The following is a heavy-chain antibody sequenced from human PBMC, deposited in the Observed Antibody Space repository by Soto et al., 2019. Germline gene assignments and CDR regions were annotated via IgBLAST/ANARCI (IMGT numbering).Heavy chain of an antibody. D-gene: IGHD1-26*01. CDR2: INHSGST. CDR1: GGSFSGYY. V-gene: IGHV4-34*01. J-gene: IGHJ4*02. CDR3: ARGRSQRVWWFDY. Sequence: QVQLQQWGAGLLKPSETLSLTCAVYGGSFSGYYWSWIRQPPGKGLEWIGEINHSGSTNYNPSLKIRVXXSXDTXKNQFSLKLSSVTAADTAVYYWARGRSQRVWWFDYWGQGTLVTVSS.